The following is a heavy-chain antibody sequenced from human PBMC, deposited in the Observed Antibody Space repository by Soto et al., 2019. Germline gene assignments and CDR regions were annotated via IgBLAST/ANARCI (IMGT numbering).Heavy chain of an antibody. CDR3: ARGSITIFGVVIVLFDY. CDR2: INPNSGGT. D-gene: IGHD3-3*01. CDR1: GYTFTGYY. J-gene: IGHJ4*02. V-gene: IGHV1-2*04. Sequence: ASVKVSCKASGYTFTGYYMHWVRQAPGQGLEWMGWINPNSGGTNYAQKFQGWVTMTRDTSISTAYMELGRLRSDDTAVYYCARGSITIFGVVIVLFDYWGQGILVTVSS.